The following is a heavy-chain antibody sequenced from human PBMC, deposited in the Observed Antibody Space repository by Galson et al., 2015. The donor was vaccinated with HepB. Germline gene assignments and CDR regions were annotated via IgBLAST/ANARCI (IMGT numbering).Heavy chain of an antibody. J-gene: IGHJ6*02. CDR1: GYTFTSYG. D-gene: IGHD6-19*01. CDR3: ARWGGIAVAGMTGLYYYYGMDV. V-gene: IGHV1-18*04. Sequence: SVTVSCKASGYTFTSYGISWVRQAPGQGLEWMGWISAYNGNTNYAQKLQGRVTMTTDTSTSTAYMELGSLRSDDTAVYYCARWGGIAVAGMTGLYYYYGMDVWGQGTTVTVSS. CDR2: ISAYNGNT.